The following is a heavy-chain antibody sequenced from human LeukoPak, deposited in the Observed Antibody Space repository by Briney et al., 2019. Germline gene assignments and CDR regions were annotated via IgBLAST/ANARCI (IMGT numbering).Heavy chain of an antibody. CDR2: IYYSGST. V-gene: IGHV4-59*01. D-gene: IGHD6-19*01. Sequence: SETLSLTCTVSGGSISSYYWSWIRQPPGRGLEWIGYIYYSGSTNYNPSLKSRVTISVDTSKNQFSLKLSSVTAADTAVYYCAGGKQWLAFDYWGQGTLVTVSS. CDR3: AGGKQWLAFDY. J-gene: IGHJ4*02. CDR1: GGSISSYY.